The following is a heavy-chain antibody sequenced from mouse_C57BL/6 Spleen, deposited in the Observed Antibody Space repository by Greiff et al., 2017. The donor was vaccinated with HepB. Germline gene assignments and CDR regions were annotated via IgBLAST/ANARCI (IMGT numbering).Heavy chain of an antibody. CDR1: GFTFSSYA. J-gene: IGHJ2*01. CDR2: ISSGGDYI. CDR3: TRDQYDGYYFPFDY. Sequence: EVKVEESGEGLVKPGGSLKLSCAASGFTFSSYAMSWVRQTPEKRLEWVAYISSGGDYIYYADTVKGRFTISRDNARNTLYLQMSSLKSEDTAMYYCTRDQYDGYYFPFDYWGQGTTLTVSS. V-gene: IGHV5-9-1*02. D-gene: IGHD2-3*01.